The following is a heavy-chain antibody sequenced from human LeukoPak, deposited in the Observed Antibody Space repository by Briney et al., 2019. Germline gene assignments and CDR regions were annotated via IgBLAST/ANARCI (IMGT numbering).Heavy chain of an antibody. D-gene: IGHD3-10*01. CDR2: ISSSGSTI. J-gene: IGHJ4*02. Sequence: GGSLRLSCAASGFTFRDYYMSWIRQAPGKGLEWVSYISSSGSTIYYADSVKGRFTNSRDNAKNSLYLQMNSLRAEDTAVYYCARDWFNMVRGVTPFDYWGQGTLVTVSS. V-gene: IGHV3-11*01. CDR3: ARDWFNMVRGVTPFDY. CDR1: GFTFRDYY.